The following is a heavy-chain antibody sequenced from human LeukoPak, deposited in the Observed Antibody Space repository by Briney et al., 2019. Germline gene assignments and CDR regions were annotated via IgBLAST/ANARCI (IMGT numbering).Heavy chain of an antibody. CDR3: ARRTYSNYFFDY. J-gene: IGHJ4*02. D-gene: IGHD4-11*01. CDR1: GFTFSDYY. CDR2: ISGSGDSK. V-gene: IGHV3-11*01. Sequence: GGSLRLSCAASGFTFSDYYMSRIRQAPGKGLEWVSYISGSGDSKFYADSVKGRFTISRDNAKNSLYLQMNSLRAEDTAVYYCARRTYSNYFFDYWGQGTLVTVSS.